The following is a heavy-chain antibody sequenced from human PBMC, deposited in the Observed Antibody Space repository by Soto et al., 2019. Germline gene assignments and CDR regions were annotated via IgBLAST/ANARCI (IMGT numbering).Heavy chain of an antibody. V-gene: IGHV4-59*01. Sequence: SETLSLTCTVSGGSMTSNYWSWIRQPPGKGLEWIGYIHYSGSTNYNPSLKSRVTMSVDTSKNQFSLKVNSVTAADTAVYYCVRQRGIGYRFGLDYWGRGTLVTVSS. CDR3: VRQRGIGYRFGLDY. J-gene: IGHJ4*02. D-gene: IGHD5-18*01. CDR1: GGSMTSNY. CDR2: IHYSGST.